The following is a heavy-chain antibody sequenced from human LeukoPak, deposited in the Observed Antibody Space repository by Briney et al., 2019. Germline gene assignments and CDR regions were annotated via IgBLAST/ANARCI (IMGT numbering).Heavy chain of an antibody. V-gene: IGHV3-23*01. D-gene: IGHD2-15*01. CDR3: AKASLRDCSGGSCYPIDFDY. CDR1: GFTFSSYA. J-gene: IGHJ4*02. Sequence: GGSLRLSCAASGFTFSSYAMSWVRQAPGKGLEWVSGISGSGDSTYYADSVKGRFTISRDNSKNTLYLQMNSLRAEDTAVYYCAKASLRDCSGGSCYPIDFDYWGQGTLVTVSS. CDR2: ISGSGDST.